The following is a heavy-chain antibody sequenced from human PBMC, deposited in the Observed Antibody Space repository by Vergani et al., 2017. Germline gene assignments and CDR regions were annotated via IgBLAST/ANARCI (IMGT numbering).Heavy chain of an antibody. Sequence: QVQLEESGPGLVKPSETLALTCTVSGGSFNTYYWSWIRQSPGKGLEWIGYIYSTGSTNYNPSLNSRVTMSVDTSKNQFSLKLRSVTAADTAVYFCARVMYRVXASTGYRLEGMDIWGQGTTVTISS. CDR3: ARVMYRVXASTGYRLEGMDI. CDR1: GGSFNTYY. D-gene: IGHD3-9*01. J-gene: IGHJ6*02. V-gene: IGHV4-59*13. CDR2: IYSTGST.